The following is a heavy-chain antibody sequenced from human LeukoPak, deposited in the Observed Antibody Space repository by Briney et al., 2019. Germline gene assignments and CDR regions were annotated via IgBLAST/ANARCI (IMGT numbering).Heavy chain of an antibody. Sequence: GRSLRLSCAASGFTFSSYAMHWVRQAPGKGLEWVAVISYDGSNKYYADSVKGRFTISRDNSKNTLYLQMNSLRAEDTAVYYCVRDNGYEDYWGQGTLVTVSS. J-gene: IGHJ4*02. D-gene: IGHD2-8*01. CDR2: ISYDGSNK. V-gene: IGHV3-30*04. CDR3: VRDNGYEDY. CDR1: GFTFSSYA.